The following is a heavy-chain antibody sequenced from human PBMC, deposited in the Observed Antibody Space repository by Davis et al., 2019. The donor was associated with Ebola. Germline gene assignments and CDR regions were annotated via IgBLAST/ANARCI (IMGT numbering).Heavy chain of an antibody. Sequence: PGGSLRLSCAASGFIFSDYWMNWVRQTPGKGLVWVSRITNDGTRTSYADSVQGRFTISRDNVKNTLFLQLNSLRVEDTAIYYCARREAASIDYWGQGTLVTVSS. CDR2: ITNDGTRT. V-gene: IGHV3-74*01. CDR3: ARREAASIDY. J-gene: IGHJ4*02. D-gene: IGHD6-25*01. CDR1: GFIFSDYW.